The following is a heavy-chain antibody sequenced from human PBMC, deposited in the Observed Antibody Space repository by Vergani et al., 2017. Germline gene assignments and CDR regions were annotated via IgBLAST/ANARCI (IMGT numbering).Heavy chain of an antibody. CDR2: LNTSGST. CDR1: GGSFSGYY. Sequence: QVQLQQWGAGLLKPSETLSLTCAVYGGSFSGYYWSWIRQPPGKGLEWIGELNTSGSTNYNPSLKSRVTISVATSKNQFSLKLIYVTAADTAVYYCALQRTSPTKYQQLAPWGQGTLVTVSS. J-gene: IGHJ5*02. V-gene: IGHV4-34*01. D-gene: IGHD6-13*01. CDR3: ALQRTSPTKYQQLAP.